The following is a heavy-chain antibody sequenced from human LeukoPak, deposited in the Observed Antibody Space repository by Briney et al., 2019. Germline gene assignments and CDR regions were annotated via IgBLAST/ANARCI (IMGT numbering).Heavy chain of an antibody. Sequence: GGSLRLSCAASGFTFSSYWMGWVRQAPGKGLEWVATIKQDGSEKYYVDSVKGRFTISRDNAKNSVYLQMNSLRAEDTAVYYCQFGSGSYYNIPDNWFDPWGQGTLVTVSS. CDR3: QFGSGSYYNIPDNWFDP. J-gene: IGHJ5*02. V-gene: IGHV3-7*01. D-gene: IGHD3-10*01. CDR1: GFTFSSYW. CDR2: IKQDGSEK.